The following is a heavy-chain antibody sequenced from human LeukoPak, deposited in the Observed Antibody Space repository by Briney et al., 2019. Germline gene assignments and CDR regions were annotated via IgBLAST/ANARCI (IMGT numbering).Heavy chain of an antibody. CDR3: ARRYAVFGVVRGMDV. V-gene: IGHV1-18*01. Sequence: ASVKVSCKASGYTFTSYGISWVRQAPGQGLEWMGWISAYNGNTNYAQKLQGRVTMTTDTSTSTAYMHMRSLRSDDTAVYYCARRYAVFGVVRGMDVWGQGTTVTVSS. D-gene: IGHD3-3*01. J-gene: IGHJ6*02. CDR2: ISAYNGNT. CDR1: GYTFTSYG.